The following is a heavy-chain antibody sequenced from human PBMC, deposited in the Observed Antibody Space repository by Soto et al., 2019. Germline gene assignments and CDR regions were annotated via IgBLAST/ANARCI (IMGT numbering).Heavy chain of an antibody. V-gene: IGHV3-53*01. D-gene: IGHD6-13*01. J-gene: IGHJ6*02. Sequence: QPGGSLRLSCAASGFTVSSNYMSWVRQAPGKGLEWVSVIYSGGSTYYADSVKGRFTISRDNSKNTLYLQMNSLRAEDTAVYYCARLDSSSWYTPPYGMDVWGQGTTVTVSS. CDR1: GFTVSSNY. CDR3: ARLDSSSWYTPPYGMDV. CDR2: IYSGGST.